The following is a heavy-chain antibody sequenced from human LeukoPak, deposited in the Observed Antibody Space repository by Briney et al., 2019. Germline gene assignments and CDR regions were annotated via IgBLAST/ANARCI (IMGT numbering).Heavy chain of an antibody. V-gene: IGHV4-39*07. CDR2: IYYSGST. CDR3: ARDGYNDYYFDY. CDR1: GGSISSSSYY. Sequence: SETLSLTCTVSGGSISSSSYYWGWIRQPPGKGLEWIGSIYYSGSTYYNPSLKSRVTISVDTPKNQFSLKLSSVTAADTAVYYCARDGYNDYYFDYWGQGTLVTVSS. J-gene: IGHJ4*02. D-gene: IGHD5-24*01.